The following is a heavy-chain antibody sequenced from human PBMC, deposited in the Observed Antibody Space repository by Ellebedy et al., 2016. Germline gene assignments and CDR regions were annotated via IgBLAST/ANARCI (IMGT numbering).Heavy chain of an antibody. CDR1: GFTFSNFA. CDR3: ATLGGRQRYSD. J-gene: IGHJ4*02. Sequence: GGSLRLSCAASGFTFSNFAMSWVRQAPGKGLEWVSSISSTATYIYYADSVKGRFTISRDNAKNSLSLHMNSLRVEDTAVYYCATLGGRQRYSDWGQGSLVTVST. CDR2: ISSTATYI. D-gene: IGHD6-6*01. V-gene: IGHV3-21*01.